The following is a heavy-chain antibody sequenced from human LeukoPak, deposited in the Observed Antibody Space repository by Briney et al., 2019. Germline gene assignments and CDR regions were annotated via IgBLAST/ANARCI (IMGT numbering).Heavy chain of an antibody. V-gene: IGHV4-34*01. Sequence: PSETLSLTCAVYGGSFSGYYWSWIRQPPGKGLEWIGEINHSGSPNYNPSLKSRVTISVDTSKNQFSLELSSVTAADTAVYYCARGRGAFGSSSWYRDTWEGRYFDYWGQGTLVTVSS. CDR1: GGSFSGYY. CDR3: ARGRGAFGSSSWYRDTWEGRYFDY. CDR2: INHSGSP. D-gene: IGHD6-13*01. J-gene: IGHJ4*02.